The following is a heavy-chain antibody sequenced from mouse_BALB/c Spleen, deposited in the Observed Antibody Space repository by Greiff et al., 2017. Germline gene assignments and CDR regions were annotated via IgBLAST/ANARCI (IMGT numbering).Heavy chain of an antibody. J-gene: IGHJ4*01. CDR3: ARVDYYRPSYAMDY. CDR1: GFTFSDYY. V-gene: IGHV5-4*02. Sequence: EVKVVESGGGLVKPGGSLKLSCAASGFTFSDYYMYWVRQTPEKRLEWVATISDGGSYTYYPDSVKGRFTISRDNAKNNLYLQMSSLKSEDTAMYYCARVDYYRPSYAMDYWGQGTSVTVSS. CDR2: ISDGGSYT. D-gene: IGHD2-14*01.